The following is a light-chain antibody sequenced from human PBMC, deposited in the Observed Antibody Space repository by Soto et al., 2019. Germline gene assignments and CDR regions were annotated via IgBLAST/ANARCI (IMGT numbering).Light chain of an antibody. CDR3: QQYYSTPLT. Sequence: DIVMTQSPDSLAVSLGERATINCKSSQSVLYSSKNKNYLAWYQQKPGQPPKLLIYWASTRESGVPARFSGSGSGTDFTLTISSLQAADVAVYYCQQYYSTPLTFGGGTKVDIK. CDR2: WAS. V-gene: IGKV4-1*01. CDR1: QSVLYSSKNKNY. J-gene: IGKJ4*01.